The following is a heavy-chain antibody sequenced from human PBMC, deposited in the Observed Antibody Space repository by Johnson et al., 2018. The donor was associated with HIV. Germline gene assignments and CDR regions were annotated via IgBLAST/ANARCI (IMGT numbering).Heavy chain of an antibody. V-gene: IGHV3-53*01. J-gene: IGHJ3*02. CDR2: IYSGGST. Sequence: VQLVESGGGLIQPGGSLRLSCAVSGFTVSSNYSSWVRRAPGQGLEWVSVIYSGGSTYYADSVKGRFTISRDNSKNTLYLQMNSLRAEDTAVYYCARVPWSLDAFDIWGQGTMVTVSS. D-gene: IGHD2-15*01. CDR1: GFTVSSNY. CDR3: ARVPWSLDAFDI.